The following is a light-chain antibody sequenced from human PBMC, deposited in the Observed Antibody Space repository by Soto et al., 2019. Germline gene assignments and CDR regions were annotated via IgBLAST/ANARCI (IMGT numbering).Light chain of an antibody. J-gene: IGLJ3*02. CDR1: SSDVGSYNI. Sequence: QSALTQPASVSGSPGQSITISCTGTSSDVGSYNIVSWYQQHPGKAPKLMIYEVSKRPSGVSNRFSGSKSGNTASLTISGLQADDEADYYCCSYAGSSTWVFGGGTKLTVL. V-gene: IGLV2-23*02. CDR3: CSYAGSSTWV. CDR2: EVS.